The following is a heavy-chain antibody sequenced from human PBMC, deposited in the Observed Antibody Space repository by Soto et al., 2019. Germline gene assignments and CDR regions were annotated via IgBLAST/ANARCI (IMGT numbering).Heavy chain of an antibody. CDR1: GFTFSSYW. V-gene: IGHV3-74*01. D-gene: IGHD6-25*01. CDR3: ARVGYSSALYFDY. J-gene: IGHJ4*02. Sequence: GGSLRLSCAASGFTFSSYWMHWVRQAPGKRLVWVSRINSDGSSTSYADSVKGRFTISRDNAKNTLYLQMNSLRAEDTAVYYCARVGYSSALYFDYWGQGTLVTVSS. CDR2: INSDGSST.